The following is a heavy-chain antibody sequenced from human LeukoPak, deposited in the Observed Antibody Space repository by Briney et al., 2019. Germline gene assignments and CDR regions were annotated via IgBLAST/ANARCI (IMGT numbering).Heavy chain of an antibody. D-gene: IGHD6-13*01. Sequence: ASVKVSCKASGYTFTSYGMSWVRQAPGQGLEWMGWISAYNGNTNYAQKLQGRVTMTTDTSTSTAYMELSSLRSEDTAVYYCARGGYSSSWYYYYYMDVWGKGTTVTISS. J-gene: IGHJ6*03. V-gene: IGHV1-18*01. CDR3: ARGGYSSSWYYYYYMDV. CDR1: GYTFTSYG. CDR2: ISAYNGNT.